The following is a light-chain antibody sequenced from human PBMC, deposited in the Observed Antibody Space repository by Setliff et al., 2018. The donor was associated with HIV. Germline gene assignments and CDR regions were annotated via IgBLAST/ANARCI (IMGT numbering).Light chain of an antibody. J-gene: IGKJ5*01. CDR3: QQYGRSSIT. CDR2: GAS. V-gene: IGKV3-20*01. Sequence: GTLSLSPGERATLSCRASQSVSSSYLAWYQQKPGQAPRLLIYGASSRATGIPDRFSGSGSGTDFILTISRLEPEDFAVYYCQQYGRSSITFGQGTRLEIK. CDR1: QSVSSSY.